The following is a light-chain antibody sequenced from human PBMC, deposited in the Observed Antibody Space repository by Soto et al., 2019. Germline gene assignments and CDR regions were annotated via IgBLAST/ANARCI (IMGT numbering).Light chain of an antibody. CDR3: QQCSNWFFT. J-gene: IGKJ4*02. CDR2: DAS. Sequence: EILLTQSPSTLSSSPLEGAVLXWRSCQSGSSYLAWYQQKPGQAPRLLIYDASNRATGMPARFSGSGSGTEFTLTISSLEPEDFAVYYCQQCSNWFFTFGRGTKVDIK. CDR1: QSGSSY. V-gene: IGKV3-11*01.